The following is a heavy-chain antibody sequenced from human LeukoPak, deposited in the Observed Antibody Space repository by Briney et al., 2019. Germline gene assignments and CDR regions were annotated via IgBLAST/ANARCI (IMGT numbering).Heavy chain of an antibody. Sequence: SETLSLTCTVSGGSISSYYWSWIRQPPGKGLEWIGYIYYSGSTNHNPSLKSRVTISVDTSKNQFSLKLSSVTAADTAVYYCARYGWGANWGSPYYFDYWGQGTLVTVSS. D-gene: IGHD2-8*02. CDR2: IYYSGST. J-gene: IGHJ4*02. CDR1: GGSISSYY. V-gene: IGHV4-59*01. CDR3: ARYGWGANWGSPYYFDY.